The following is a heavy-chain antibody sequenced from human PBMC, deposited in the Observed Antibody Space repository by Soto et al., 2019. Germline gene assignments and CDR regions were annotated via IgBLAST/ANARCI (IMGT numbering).Heavy chain of an antibody. V-gene: IGHV3-53*01. CDR3: ARSRKGSSSYYFDY. D-gene: IGHD6-6*01. J-gene: IGHJ4*02. Sequence: VWSLRLSCAASGFTVSSNYMSWVRQAPGKGLEWVSVIYSGGSTYYADSVKGRFTIPRDNSKNTLYLQMNSLRAEDTAVYYCARSRKGSSSYYFDYWGQGTLVTVSS. CDR1: GFTVSSNY. CDR2: IYSGGST.